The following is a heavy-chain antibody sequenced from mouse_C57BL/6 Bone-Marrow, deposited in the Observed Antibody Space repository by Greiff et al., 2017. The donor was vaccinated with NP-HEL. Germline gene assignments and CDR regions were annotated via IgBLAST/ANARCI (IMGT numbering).Heavy chain of an antibody. CDR3: ARVGSSYGWFAY. CDR1: GYTFTGYW. Sequence: QVQLQQSGAELMKPGASVKLSCKATGYTFTGYWIEWVKQRPGHGLEWIGEILPGSGSTNYNEKFKGKATFTEDSSSNTASMQLSSLTTDDSAIYYCARVGSSYGWFAYWGQGTLVTVSA. V-gene: IGHV1-9*01. J-gene: IGHJ3*01. CDR2: ILPGSGST. D-gene: IGHD1-1*01.